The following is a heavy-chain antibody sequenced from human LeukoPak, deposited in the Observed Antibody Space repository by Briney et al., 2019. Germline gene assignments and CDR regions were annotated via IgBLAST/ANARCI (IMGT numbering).Heavy chain of an antibody. J-gene: IGHJ4*02. CDR2: ISYDGSNK. D-gene: IGHD1-26*01. CDR3: AKPSSGNYPPTGY. V-gene: IGHV3-30*18. Sequence: PGGSLRLSCAASGFTFSSYGMHWVRQAPGKGLEWVAVISYDGSNKYYADSVKGRFTISRDNSKNTLYLQINSLRAEDTAVYYCAKPSSGNYPPTGYWGQGTLVTVSS. CDR1: GFTFSSYG.